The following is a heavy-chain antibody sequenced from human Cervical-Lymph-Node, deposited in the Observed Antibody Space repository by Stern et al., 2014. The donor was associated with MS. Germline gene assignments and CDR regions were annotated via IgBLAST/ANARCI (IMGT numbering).Heavy chain of an antibody. J-gene: IGHJ5*02. CDR3: ARGMGASDH. V-gene: IGHV1-18*01. D-gene: IGHD1-26*01. CDR2: ISPDNSNI. CDR1: GYTFPSFG. Sequence: QVQLVQSGAEVKKPGASVKVSCTASGYTFPSFGITWVRQAPGQGLEWMGWISPDNSNINSAQKFLGRLTMTTNTTTSTAYMELGNLTADDTAVYYCARGMGASDHWGQGTLITVSS.